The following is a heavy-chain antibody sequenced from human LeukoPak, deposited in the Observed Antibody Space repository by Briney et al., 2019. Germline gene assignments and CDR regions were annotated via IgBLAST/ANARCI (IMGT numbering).Heavy chain of an antibody. CDR2: ISYDGSNK. J-gene: IGHJ4*02. D-gene: IGHD3-22*01. CDR1: GFTFSSYG. Sequence: GGSLRLSCAASGFTFSSYGMHWVRQAPGKGLEWVAVISYDGSNKYYADSVKGRFTISRDNSKNTLYLQMNSLRAEDTAVYYCAKDAFPYYYDSSGYSPYFDYWGQGTLVTVSS. V-gene: IGHV3-30*18. CDR3: AKDAFPYYYDSSGYSPYFDY.